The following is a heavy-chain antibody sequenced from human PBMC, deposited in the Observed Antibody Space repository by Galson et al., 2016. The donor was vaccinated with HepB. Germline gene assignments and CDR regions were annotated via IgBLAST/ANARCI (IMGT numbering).Heavy chain of an antibody. Sequence: SLRLSCAVSGFTFSRYNMNWVRQAPGKGLEWVSCISSSSSYIYYADPVKGRVTISSDNAKNSLYLQMNSLRAEDTAVYYCARDPPMMTFGGVIADGALDFWGQGTMVTVSS. V-gene: IGHV3-21*01. CDR1: GFTFSRYN. CDR3: ARDPPMMTFGGVIADGALDF. J-gene: IGHJ3*01. D-gene: IGHD3-16*02. CDR2: ISSSSSYI.